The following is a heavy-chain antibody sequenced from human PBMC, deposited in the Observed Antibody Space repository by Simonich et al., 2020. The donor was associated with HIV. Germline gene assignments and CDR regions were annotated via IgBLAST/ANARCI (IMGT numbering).Heavy chain of an antibody. CDR2: INHSGST. J-gene: IGHJ4*02. CDR3: ARGFYQRLYYFDY. CDR1: GGSFTGYY. D-gene: IGHD2-2*01. Sequence: QVRLQQWGAGLLKPSETLSPTCAVYGGSFTGYYWSWIRQPPGKGLGWIGEINHSGSTNYNPSLKSRVTISVDTSKNQFSLKLSSVTAADTAVYYCARGFYQRLYYFDYWGQGTLVTVSS. V-gene: IGHV4-34*01.